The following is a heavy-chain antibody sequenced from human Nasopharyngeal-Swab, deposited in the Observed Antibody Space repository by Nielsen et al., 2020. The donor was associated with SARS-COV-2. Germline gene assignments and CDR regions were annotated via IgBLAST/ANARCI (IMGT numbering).Heavy chain of an antibody. CDR3: AGKWGGDYYGSGSLPYYMDV. D-gene: IGHD3-10*01. Sequence: LSLTCTVSGYSISSGYYCGWIRQPPGKGLEWVSYISSSSSTIYYADSLKGRFTISRDNTKNSLYLQMHTLGAEDTALYYWAGKWGGDYYGSGSLPYYMDVWGKGTTVTVSS. J-gene: IGHJ6*03. V-gene: IGHV3-11*04. CDR2: ISSSSSTI. CDR1: GYSISSGYY.